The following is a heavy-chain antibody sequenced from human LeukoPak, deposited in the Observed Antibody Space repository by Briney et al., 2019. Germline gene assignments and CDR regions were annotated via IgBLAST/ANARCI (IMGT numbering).Heavy chain of an antibody. CDR1: GGTFSSYA. CDR3: ASLLSEDAAFDI. V-gene: IGHV1-69*04. D-gene: IGHD2-21*01. CDR2: IIPILGIA. Sequence: ASVKVSCKASGGTFSSYAISWVRQAPGQGLEWMGRIIPILGIANYAQKFQGRVTITADKSTSTAYMELSSLRSEDTAVYYCASLLSEDAAFDIWGQGTMVTVSS. J-gene: IGHJ3*02.